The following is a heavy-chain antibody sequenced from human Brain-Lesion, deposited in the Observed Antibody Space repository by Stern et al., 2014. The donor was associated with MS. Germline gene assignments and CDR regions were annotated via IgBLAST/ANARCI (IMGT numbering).Heavy chain of an antibody. D-gene: IGHD3-3*01. CDR3: ARVYNTIYGIVTQRGSGMDV. V-gene: IGHV3-7*01. Sequence: EVQLVESGGGLVQPGGSLTISCTAAGFTFGNYWMTWVRQAPGKGLEWGAKIKEDGTEKNYVDSVKGRFTISRDNARNSLYLQMNSLRVEDTALYYCARVYNTIYGIVTQRGSGMDVWGQGTTVIVSS. J-gene: IGHJ6*02. CDR1: GFTFGNYW. CDR2: IKEDGTEK.